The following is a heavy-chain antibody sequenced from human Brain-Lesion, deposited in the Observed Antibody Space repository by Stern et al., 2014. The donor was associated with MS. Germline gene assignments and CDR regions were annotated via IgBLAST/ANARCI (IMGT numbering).Heavy chain of an antibody. V-gene: IGHV4-31*03. CDR1: GGAVRSGDRY. D-gene: IGHD3-3*01. CDR3: ARVTEFLRFFYPDY. CDR2: ISYSGNT. J-gene: IGHJ4*02. Sequence: QVQLVQSGPGLVKPSQTLSLTCTVSGGAVRSGDRYWSWIRQHPEKGLEWIGYISYSGNTYYNPSLESRVTISMDRSKNQFSLKLRSVTAADTAVYYCARVTEFLRFFYPDYWGQGMRVTVSS.